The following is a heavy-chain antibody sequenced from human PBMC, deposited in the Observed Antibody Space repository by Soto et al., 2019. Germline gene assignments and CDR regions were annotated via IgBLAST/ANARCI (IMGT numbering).Heavy chain of an antibody. Sequence: QVQLQESGPGLVKPSETLSLTCTVSGGSISSYYWSWIRQPPGKGLQWIGYIYYSGSTNYNPSLKRRVTISADTSKNQVSLKLSSVTAADTAVYYCARRYGTSMDVWGQGTTVTVSS. CDR2: IYYSGST. CDR1: GGSISSYY. D-gene: IGHD5-18*01. J-gene: IGHJ6*02. V-gene: IGHV4-59*01. CDR3: ARRYGTSMDV.